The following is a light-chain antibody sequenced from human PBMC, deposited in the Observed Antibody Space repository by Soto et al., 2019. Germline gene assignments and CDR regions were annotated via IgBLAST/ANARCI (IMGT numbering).Light chain of an antibody. J-gene: IGKJ5*01. V-gene: IGKV3D-20*01. Sequence: VVLTQSPATLSLSPGERAALSCGASESVSSNQLAWYQQKPGLAPRLLIYDASSRASGIPERFSGSGSGTDFTLTISRLEPEDFAVYYCQQYGSSPITFGQGTRLEIK. CDR1: ESVSSNQ. CDR2: DAS. CDR3: QQYGSSPIT.